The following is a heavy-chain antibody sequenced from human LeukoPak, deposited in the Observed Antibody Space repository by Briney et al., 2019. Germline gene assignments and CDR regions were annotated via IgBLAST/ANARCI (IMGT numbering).Heavy chain of an antibody. D-gene: IGHD1-26*01. CDR2: ISYDASNK. V-gene: IGHV3-30-3*01. CDR3: TREGSGSYLSYDY. CDR1: GFTFNTYA. Sequence: SGGSLRLSCAASGFTFNTYAMHWVRQAPGKGLEWVAVISYDASNKYFADSVKGRFTISRDNSKSTMYLQMDSLRPDDTAVYYCTREGSGSYLSYDYWGQGTLVTVSS. J-gene: IGHJ4*02.